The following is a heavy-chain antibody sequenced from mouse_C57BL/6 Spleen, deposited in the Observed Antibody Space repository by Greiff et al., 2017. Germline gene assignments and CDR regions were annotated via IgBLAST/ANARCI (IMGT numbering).Heavy chain of an antibody. V-gene: IGHV1-18*01. CDR1: GYTFTDYN. Sequence: EVQLQQSGPELVKPGASVKIPCKASGYTFTDYNMDWVKQSHGKSLEWIGDINPNNGGTIYNQKFKGKATLTVDKSSSTAYMELRSLTSEDTAVYYCARTSLYDYDGYYYAMDYWGQGTSVTVSS. CDR3: ARTSLYDYDGYYYAMDY. J-gene: IGHJ4*01. D-gene: IGHD2-4*01. CDR2: INPNNGGT.